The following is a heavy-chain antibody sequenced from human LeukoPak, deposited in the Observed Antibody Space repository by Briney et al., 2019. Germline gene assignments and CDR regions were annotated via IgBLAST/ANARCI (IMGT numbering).Heavy chain of an antibody. CDR1: GGTFSSYA. V-gene: IGHV1-69*05. CDR2: IIPIFGTA. J-gene: IGHJ6*03. D-gene: IGHD2-2*02. CDR3: ARPQVVPAAITDYYYYMDV. Sequence: SVKVSCKASGGTFSSYAISWVRQAPGQGLEWMGGIIPIFGTANYAQKFQGRVTITTDESTSTAYMELSSLRSEDTAVYYCARPQVVPAAITDYYYYMDVWGKGTTVTVSS.